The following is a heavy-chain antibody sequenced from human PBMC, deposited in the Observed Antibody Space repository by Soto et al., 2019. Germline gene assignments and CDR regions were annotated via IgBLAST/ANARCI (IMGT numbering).Heavy chain of an antibody. Sequence: QVQLQESGPGLVKPSQTLSLTCTVSGASISSGSYYWSWIRQLPGKGLEWIGYISYSGSTYYNPSLKSRVTISVDTSKNQFSLRVSSVTAADTAVYYCARAVYSNHVYWGQGTLVTVSS. J-gene: IGHJ4*02. D-gene: IGHD4-4*01. V-gene: IGHV4-31*03. CDR2: ISYSGST. CDR1: GASISSGSYY. CDR3: ARAVYSNHVY.